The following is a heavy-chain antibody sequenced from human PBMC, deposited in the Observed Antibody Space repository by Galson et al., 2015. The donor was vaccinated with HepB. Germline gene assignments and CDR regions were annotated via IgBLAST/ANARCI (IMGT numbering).Heavy chain of an antibody. J-gene: IGHJ6*02. CDR3: VKDLTYYYGSGISRAYGLDV. D-gene: IGHD3-10*01. CDR1: GFTFDDYT. Sequence: SLRLSCAASGFTFDDYTMHWVRQVPGKSLEWVSLIGWDGVTTYYANSVKGRFTISRDNSKHPLFLQMNSLRTQDTGLYYCVKDLTYYYGSGISRAYGLDVWGQGTTVTVAS. CDR2: IGWDGVTT. V-gene: IGHV3-43*01.